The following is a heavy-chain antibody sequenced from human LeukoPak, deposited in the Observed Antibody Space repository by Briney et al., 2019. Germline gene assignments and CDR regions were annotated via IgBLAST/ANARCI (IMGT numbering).Heavy chain of an antibody. CDR2: IYHSGST. Sequence: SETLSLTCAVSGGSISSGGYSGRWIRQPPGKGLEWIGYIYHSGSTYYNPSLKSRVTISVDRSKNQFSLKLSSVTAADTAVYYCARDLDYWGQGTLVTVSS. J-gene: IGHJ4*02. CDR3: ARDLDY. V-gene: IGHV4-30-2*01. CDR1: GGSISSGGYS.